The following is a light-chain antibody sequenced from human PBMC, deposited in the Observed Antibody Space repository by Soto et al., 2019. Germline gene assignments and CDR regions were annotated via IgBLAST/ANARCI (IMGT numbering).Light chain of an antibody. CDR3: NSYTTSTTLV. CDR2: EVT. Sequence: QSALTQPASVSGSPVQSITISCTGTSSDVGGYNYVSWYQHHPGKAPKLMIYEVTNRPSGVSNRFSGSKSGNTASLTISGLQAEDEADYYCNSYTTSTTLVFGGGTKLTVL. CDR1: SSDVGGYNY. J-gene: IGLJ3*02. V-gene: IGLV2-14*01.